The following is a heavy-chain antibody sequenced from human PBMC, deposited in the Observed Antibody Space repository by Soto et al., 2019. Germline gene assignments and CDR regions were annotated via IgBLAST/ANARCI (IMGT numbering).Heavy chain of an antibody. Sequence: LGGSLRLSCAASGFTFSSYAMHWVRQAPGKGLEWVAVISYDGSNKYYADSVKGRFTISRDNSKNTLYLQMNSLRAEDTVVYYCAKDRTVAVVAAAFDCWGQGTLVTVSS. V-gene: IGHV3-30*18. D-gene: IGHD2-15*01. J-gene: IGHJ4*02. CDR1: GFTFSSYA. CDR3: AKDRTVAVVAAAFDC. CDR2: ISYDGSNK.